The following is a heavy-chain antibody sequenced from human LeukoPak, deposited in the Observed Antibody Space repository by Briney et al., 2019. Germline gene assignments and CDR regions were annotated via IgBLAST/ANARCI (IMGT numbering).Heavy chain of an antibody. D-gene: IGHD6-6*01. CDR1: GFNFSSYS. CDR2: ISSSSSYI. V-gene: IGHV3-21*01. CDR3: ASKSAVRPFWWFDP. J-gene: IGHJ5*02. Sequence: GGPLRLSCAAYGFNFSSYSMNWVRQAPGKGLEWVSPISSSSSYIYYADSVKGRFTISRDNAKNSLYLQMNSLRAEDTAVYYCASKSAVRPFWWFDPWGQGTLVTVSS.